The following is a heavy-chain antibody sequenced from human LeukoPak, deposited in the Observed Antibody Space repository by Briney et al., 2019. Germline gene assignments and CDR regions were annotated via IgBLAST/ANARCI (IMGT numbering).Heavy chain of an antibody. V-gene: IGHV3-7*03. J-gene: IGHJ4*02. Sequence: GGSLRLSCAASGFTFSSYWMNWARQAPGKGLEWVASINHNGNVNYYVDSVKGRFTISRDNSKNTLYLQMNSLRAEDTAVYYCAKDVDYGEGLFDYWGQGTLVTVSS. CDR2: INHNGNVN. D-gene: IGHD4-17*01. CDR3: AKDVDYGEGLFDY. CDR1: GFTFSSYW.